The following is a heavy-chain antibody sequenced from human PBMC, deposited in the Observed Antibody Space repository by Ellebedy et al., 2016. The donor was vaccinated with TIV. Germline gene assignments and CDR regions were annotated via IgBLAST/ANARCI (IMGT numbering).Heavy chain of an antibody. V-gene: IGHV3-15*07. Sequence: GGSLRLSXAASGFTFSNAWMNWVRQAPGKGLEWVGRIKSKTDGGTTDYAAPVKGRFTISRDDSKNTLYLQMNSLKTEDTAVYYCTTRGDYYYYYGMDVWGQGTTVTVSS. CDR1: GFTFSNAW. CDR3: TTRGDYYYYYGMDV. J-gene: IGHJ6*02. CDR2: IKSKTDGGTT.